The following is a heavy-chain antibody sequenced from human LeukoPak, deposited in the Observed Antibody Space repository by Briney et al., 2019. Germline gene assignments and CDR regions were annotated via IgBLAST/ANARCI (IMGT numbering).Heavy chain of an antibody. J-gene: IGHJ4*02. CDR2: FSSSSSTI. D-gene: IGHD5-18*01. CDR3: ARDRGYNYGFDY. V-gene: IGHV3-48*04. CDR1: GFTFSSYS. Sequence: PGGSLRLSCAASGFTFSSYSMNWVRQAPGNGLEWVSSFSSSSSTIYYADSVKGRFSISRDNAKNSLYLQMNSLRADDTAVYYCARDRGYNYGFDYWGQGTLVTVSS.